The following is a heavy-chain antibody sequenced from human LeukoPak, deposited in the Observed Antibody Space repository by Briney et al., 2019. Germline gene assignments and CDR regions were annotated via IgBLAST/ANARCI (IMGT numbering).Heavy chain of an antibody. CDR3: ARFYDSSGYYHVPVDY. Sequence: PGRSLRLPYAASGFIFGDYAMSWVRQAPGKGLEWVGFIRSKAYGGTTEYAASVKGRFTISRDDSKSIAYLQMDSLKTEDTAVYYCARFYDSSGYYHVPVDYWGQGTLVTVSS. CDR1: GFIFGDYA. CDR2: IRSKAYGGTT. D-gene: IGHD3-22*01. J-gene: IGHJ4*02. V-gene: IGHV3-49*04.